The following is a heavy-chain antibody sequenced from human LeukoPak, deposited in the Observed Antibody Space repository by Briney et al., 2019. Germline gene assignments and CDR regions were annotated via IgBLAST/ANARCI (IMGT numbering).Heavy chain of an antibody. D-gene: IGHD3-9*01. CDR1: GFTFSSYS. CDR3: AKDENFDWSFDY. CDR2: ITSSSSYI. J-gene: IGHJ4*02. V-gene: IGHV3-21*04. Sequence: GGSLRLSCAASGFTFSSYSMNWVRQAPGKGLEWVSSITSSSSYIYYADTVKGRCTISRDNAKNSLYLQMNSLRAEDTAVYYCAKDENFDWSFDYWGQGTLVTVSS.